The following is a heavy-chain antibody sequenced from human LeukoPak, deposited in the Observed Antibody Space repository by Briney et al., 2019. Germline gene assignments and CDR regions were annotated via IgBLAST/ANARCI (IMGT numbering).Heavy chain of an antibody. CDR3: ANEIRPNDY. CDR2: ISISGTKT. Sequence: GGSLRLSCAASEFDLSTHAMTWVRQAPGKGLEWVSAISISGTKTYYADSVKGRFTISRDNSKNTLYLQMYSLRAEDAAVYYCANEIRPNDYWGQGTLVTVSS. D-gene: IGHD4-17*01. J-gene: IGHJ4*02. V-gene: IGHV3-23*01. CDR1: EFDLSTHA.